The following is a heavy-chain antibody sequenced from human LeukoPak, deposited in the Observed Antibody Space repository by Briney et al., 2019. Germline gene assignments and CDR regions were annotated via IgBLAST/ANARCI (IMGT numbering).Heavy chain of an antibody. CDR2: ISSGGSPI. J-gene: IGHJ6*02. CDR3: ARVYSNYDPAAMDV. CDR1: GFTFNSYE. V-gene: IGHV3-48*03. D-gene: IGHD4-11*01. Sequence: PGGSLRLSCAASGFTFNSYEMNWVRQAPGKGLEWVSYISSGGSPIYYADSVEGRFTISRDNAKNSLYLQMSSLRAEDTAMYYCARVYSNYDPAAMDVWGQGTTVTVSS.